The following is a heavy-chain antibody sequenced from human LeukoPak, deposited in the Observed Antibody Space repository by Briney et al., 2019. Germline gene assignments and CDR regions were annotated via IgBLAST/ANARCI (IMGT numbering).Heavy chain of an antibody. V-gene: IGHV3-7*04. CDR1: AFTFGDYW. Sequence: GGSLSLSCAVSAFTFGDYWMTWVRQAPGKGLEWVANIWQDGSEKYYLDSVKGRFTISRDNAKNSLYLQMNSLRAEDTAVYYCARGWAAIDSWGQGTLVTVSS. CDR3: ARGWAAIDS. D-gene: IGHD5-18*01. J-gene: IGHJ4*02. CDR2: IWQDGSEK.